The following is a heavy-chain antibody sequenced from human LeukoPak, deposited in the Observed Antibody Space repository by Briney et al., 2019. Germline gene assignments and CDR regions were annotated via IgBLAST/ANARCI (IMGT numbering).Heavy chain of an antibody. J-gene: IGHJ3*02. CDR2: INAGNGNT. D-gene: IGHD7-27*01. V-gene: IGHV1-3*01. CDR3: AREYGDALYAFDI. Sequence: ASVKVSCKASGYTFTSYAMHWVRQAPGQRLEWMGWINAGNGNTKYSQKFQGRVTMTRDTSTSTVYMELSSLRSEDTAVYYCAREYGDALYAFDIWGQGTMVTVSS. CDR1: GYTFTSYA.